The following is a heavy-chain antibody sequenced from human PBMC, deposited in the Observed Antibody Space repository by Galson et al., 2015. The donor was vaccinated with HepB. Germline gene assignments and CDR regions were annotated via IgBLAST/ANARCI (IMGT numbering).Heavy chain of an antibody. CDR1: GGTFSSYA. D-gene: IGHD1-1*01. Sequence: SVKVSCKASGGTFSSYAISWVRQAPGQGLEWMGGIIPIFGTANYAQKFQGRVTITADESTSTAYMELSSLRSEETAVYYCARDQNSDWNDAFDYWGQGTLVTVSS. V-gene: IGHV1-69*13. CDR2: IIPIFGTA. CDR3: ARDQNSDWNDAFDY. J-gene: IGHJ4*02.